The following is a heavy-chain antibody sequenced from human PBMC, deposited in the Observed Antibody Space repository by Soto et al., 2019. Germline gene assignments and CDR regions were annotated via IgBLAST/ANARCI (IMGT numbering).Heavy chain of an antibody. CDR3: AREGNLEYSSSSSGYYYYYYGMDV. CDR1: GYSFSTYW. D-gene: IGHD6-6*01. CDR2: IYPRDSDT. J-gene: IGHJ6*02. Sequence: PGESLKISCRGSGYSFSTYWIGWVRQMPGKGLEWVGIIYPRDSDTRYSPSFQGQVTISADKSISTAYLQWSSLKASDTAMYYCAREGNLEYSSSSSGYYYYYYGMDVWGQGTTVTVSS. V-gene: IGHV5-51*01.